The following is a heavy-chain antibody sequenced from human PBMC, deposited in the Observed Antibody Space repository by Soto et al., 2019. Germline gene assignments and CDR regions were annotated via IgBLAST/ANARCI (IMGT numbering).Heavy chain of an antibody. CDR1: GFTFISYA. Sequence: LRLSCAASGFTFISYAMSWVRQAPGKGLEWVSAISGSGGSTYYADSVKGRFTISRDNSKNTLYLQMNSLRAEDTAVYYCAKGAGMAYYFDYWGQGTLVTVSS. V-gene: IGHV3-23*01. CDR2: ISGSGGST. J-gene: IGHJ4*02. CDR3: AKGAGMAYYFDY.